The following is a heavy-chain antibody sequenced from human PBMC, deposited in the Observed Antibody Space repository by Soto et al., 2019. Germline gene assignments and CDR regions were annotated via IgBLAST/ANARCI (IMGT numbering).Heavy chain of an antibody. J-gene: IGHJ6*02. D-gene: IGHD3-3*01. Sequence: GGSLRLSCAASGFTFSNAWMDWVRQAPGKGLEWVGRIKSKTDGGTTDYAAPVKGRFTISRDDSKNTLYLQMNSLKTEDTAVYYCTTAPLNDYWRGYPYYGMDVWGQGTTVTVSS. CDR2: IKSKTDGGTT. CDR3: TTAPLNDYWRGYPYYGMDV. CDR1: GFTFSNAW. V-gene: IGHV3-15*07.